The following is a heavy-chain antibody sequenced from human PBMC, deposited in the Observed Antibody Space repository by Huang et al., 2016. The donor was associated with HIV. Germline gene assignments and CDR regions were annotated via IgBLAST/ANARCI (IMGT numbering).Heavy chain of an antibody. CDR2: VTPKRMKP. CDR1: GYTFTNYD. D-gene: IGHD2-15*01. Sequence: QVQLVQSGAEVEKPGASVKVSCKASGYTFTNYDINWVRQATGQGREWVGCVTPKRMKPGEAQTCQGKVTLIRTTFTRKAYMEPSSLRGEDRALFYCVIDSKRIVVDSRMNYFDYWGQGTLVTVSA. J-gene: IGHJ4*02. V-gene: IGHV1-8*02. CDR3: VIDSKRIVVDSRMNYFDY.